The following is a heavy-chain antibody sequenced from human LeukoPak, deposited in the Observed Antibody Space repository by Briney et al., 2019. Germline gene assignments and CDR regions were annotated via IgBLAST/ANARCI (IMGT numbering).Heavy chain of an antibody. V-gene: IGHV4-59*01. CDR1: SDSINSYY. D-gene: IGHD1-14*01. J-gene: IGHJ3*02. Sequence: SETLSLTCSVSSDSINSYYWGWIRQPPGKGLEWIGYIYYSGSTNYNPSLKSRLTISVDTSKNQFSLKLSSVTAADTAVYYCARLTKRNDPFAIWGQGTMVTASS. CDR3: ARLTKRNDPFAI. CDR2: IYYSGST.